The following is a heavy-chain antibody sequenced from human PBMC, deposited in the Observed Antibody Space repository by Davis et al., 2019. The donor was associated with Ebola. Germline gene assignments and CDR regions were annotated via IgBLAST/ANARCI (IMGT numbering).Heavy chain of an antibody. CDR3: ARDLVVTPIDY. CDR2: INPSNMIT. J-gene: IGHJ4*02. CDR1: GYSFTNYY. Sequence: AASVKVSCKASGYSFTNYYIHWVRQAPGQGLEWMGIINPSNMITNYALKFQGRVTMTRDTSRSTVYMELRSLRSDDTAVYYCARDLVVTPIDYWGQGTLVTVSS. D-gene: IGHD2-21*02. V-gene: IGHV1-46*01.